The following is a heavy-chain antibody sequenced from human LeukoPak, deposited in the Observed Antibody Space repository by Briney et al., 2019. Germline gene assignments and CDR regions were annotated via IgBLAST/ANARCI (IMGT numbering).Heavy chain of an antibody. CDR2: IYSGGST. CDR1: GFTVSSNY. CDR3: AREGCTNGVCSSRAFDI. Sequence: GGSLRLSCAASGFTVSSNYMSWVRQAPGKGLEWVSVIYSGGSTYYADSVKGRFTISRDNSKNTLHLQMNSLRAEDTAVYYCAREGCTNGVCSSRAFDIWGQGTMVTVSS. J-gene: IGHJ3*02. D-gene: IGHD2-8*01. V-gene: IGHV3-53*01.